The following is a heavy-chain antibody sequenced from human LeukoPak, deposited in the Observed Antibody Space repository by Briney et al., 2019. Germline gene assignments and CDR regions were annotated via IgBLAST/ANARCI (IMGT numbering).Heavy chain of an antibody. V-gene: IGHV1-69*04. J-gene: IGHJ6*02. CDR3: ARDGKDGYNSLYYYYGMDV. Sequence: GSSVKVSCKASGGTFSSYAISWVRQAPGQGLEWMGRIIPILGIANYAQKFQGRVTITADKSTSTAYMELSSLRSEDTAVYYCARDGKDGYNSLYYYYGMDVWGQGTTVTVYS. D-gene: IGHD5-24*01. CDR2: IIPILGIA. CDR1: GGTFSSYA.